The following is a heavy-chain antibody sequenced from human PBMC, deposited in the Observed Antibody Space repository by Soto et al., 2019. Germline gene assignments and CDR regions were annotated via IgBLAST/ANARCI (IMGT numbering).Heavy chain of an antibody. CDR3: ARERANCSSTSCYVFNPDALAI. D-gene: IGHD2-2*01. Sequence: PGGSLRLSCAASGFTFSSYSMNWVRQAPGMGLKWVSSISSSSSYIYYADSVKGRFTISRDNAKNSLYLQMNSLRAEDTAVYYCARERANCSSTSCYVFNPDALAIWGQGTMVTVSS. CDR1: GFTFSSYS. CDR2: ISSSSSYI. V-gene: IGHV3-21*01. J-gene: IGHJ3*02.